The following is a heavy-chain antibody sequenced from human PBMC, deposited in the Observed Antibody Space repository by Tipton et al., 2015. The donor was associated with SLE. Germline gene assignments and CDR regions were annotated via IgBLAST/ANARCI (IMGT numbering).Heavy chain of an antibody. CDR1: RFTLSNYW. Sequence: SLRLSCAVSRFTLSNYWMTWVRHAPGKGLEWVANINQNGSAKYYVDSVKGRFTISRDNAKNSLYLQMNSLRVEDTAVYYCARDGDVGVPGAFDIWGQGTMVTVSS. J-gene: IGHJ3*02. CDR2: INQNGSAK. V-gene: IGHV3-7*01. CDR3: ARDGDVGVPGAFDI. D-gene: IGHD3-16*01.